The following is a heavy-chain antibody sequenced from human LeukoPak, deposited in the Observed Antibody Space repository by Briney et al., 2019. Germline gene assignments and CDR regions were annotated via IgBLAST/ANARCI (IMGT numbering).Heavy chain of an antibody. CDR3: ARGGRGYSYGLVDY. V-gene: IGHV4-30-2*01. CDR1: GGSISSGGYS. J-gene: IGHJ4*02. D-gene: IGHD5-18*01. CDR2: IYHSGST. Sequence: PSETLSLTCAVSGGSISSGGYSWSWIRRPPGKGLEWIGYIYHSGSTYYNPSLKSRVTISVDRSKNQFSLKLSSVTAADTAVYYCARGGRGYSYGLVDYWGQGTLVTVSS.